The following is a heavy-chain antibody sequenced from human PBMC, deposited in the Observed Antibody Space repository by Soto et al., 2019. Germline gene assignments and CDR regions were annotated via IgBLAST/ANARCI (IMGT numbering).Heavy chain of an antibody. V-gene: IGHV1-69*13. D-gene: IGHD3-3*02. CDR2: IIPIFGTA. CDR3: ARGGLARNPFDY. CDR1: GGTFSSYA. Sequence: SVKVSCKASGGTFSSYAISWVRQAPGQGLEWMGGIIPIFGTANYAQKFQGRVTITADESTSTAYMELSSLRSEDTAVYYCARGGLARNPFDYWGQGTLVTVSS. J-gene: IGHJ4*02.